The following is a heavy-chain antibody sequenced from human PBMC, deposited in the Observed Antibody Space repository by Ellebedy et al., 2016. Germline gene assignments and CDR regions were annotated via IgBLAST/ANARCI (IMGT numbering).Heavy chain of an antibody. CDR2: ISYNGRAT. V-gene: IGHV3-30*18. Sequence: GESLKISXAASGFTFSYYGMHWVRQAPGKGLDWVAVISYNGRATYYADSVKGRFTISRDDSKNTLYLQMNSLRTEDTAMYYCANEYCSGGNCFSDDSDYWGQGTLVTVSS. J-gene: IGHJ4*02. D-gene: IGHD2-15*01. CDR1: GFTFSYYG. CDR3: ANEYCSGGNCFSDDSDY.